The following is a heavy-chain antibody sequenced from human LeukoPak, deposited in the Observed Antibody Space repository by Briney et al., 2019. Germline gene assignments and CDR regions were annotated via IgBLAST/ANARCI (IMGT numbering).Heavy chain of an antibody. CDR1: GFTFSDYG. CDR2: IWYDGSNQ. J-gene: IGHJ4*02. V-gene: IGHV3-33*06. D-gene: IGHD3-22*01. CDR3: AKGNSYYYGSSGYEFFDY. Sequence: GRSLRLSCAASGFTFSDYGMHWVRQAPGKGLEWVAVIWYDGSNQYYEDSVKGRFTISRDNSKNTLYLQMNSLRAEDTAVYYCAKGNSYYYGSSGYEFFDYWGQGTLVTVSS.